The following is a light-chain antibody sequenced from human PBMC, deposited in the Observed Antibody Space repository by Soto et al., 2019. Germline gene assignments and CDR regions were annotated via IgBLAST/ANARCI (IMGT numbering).Light chain of an antibody. CDR2: AAS. CDR3: QHSYITPYT. CDR1: QSISSY. Sequence: DIQMTQSPSSLSASVGDRVTITCRASQSISSYLNWYQQKPGKAPKLLIYAASRLQSGDPSRFSGRGSGTELTLTIIILQPRDFSTYDGQHSYITPYTFGQGTKLDLK. V-gene: IGKV1-39*01. J-gene: IGKJ2*01.